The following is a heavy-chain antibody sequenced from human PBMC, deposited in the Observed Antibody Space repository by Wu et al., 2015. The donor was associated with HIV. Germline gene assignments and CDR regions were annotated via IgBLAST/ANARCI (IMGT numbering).Heavy chain of an antibody. CDR2: INPLFGTR. V-gene: IGHV1-69*05. CDR3: ATPRSPGFSSAWPTYFDF. J-gene: IGHJ4*02. D-gene: IGHD6-19*01. Sequence: QVQLVQSGAEVKKPGSSVKVTCKASGDGFTSYAVSWVRQAPGQGLEWMGGINPLFGTRDYAQVFQGRVTITTDESTSTAYLRLTGLTSADTAVYYCATPRSPGFSSAWPTYFDFWGQGTLVTVSS. CDR1: GDGFTSYA.